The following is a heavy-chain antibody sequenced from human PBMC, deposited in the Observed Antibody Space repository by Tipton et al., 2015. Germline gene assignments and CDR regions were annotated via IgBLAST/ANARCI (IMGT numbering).Heavy chain of an antibody. Sequence: SLRLSCVASGFIFSDYAMNWVRQAPGKGLEWVAAVGARGGSATYADSVKGRFTLSRDNSNKTVFLQMNSLRDEDTAVYYCARDRGYGDYYGLDVWGQGTTVTVSS. CDR3: ARDRGYGDYYGLDV. D-gene: IGHD5-12*01. V-gene: IGHV3-23*01. J-gene: IGHJ6*01. CDR1: GFIFSDYA. CDR2: VGARGGSA.